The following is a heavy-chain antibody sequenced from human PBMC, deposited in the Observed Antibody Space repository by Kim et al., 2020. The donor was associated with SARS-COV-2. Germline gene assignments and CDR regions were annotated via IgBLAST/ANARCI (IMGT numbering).Heavy chain of an antibody. CDR3: ARDFGGSSGHFDY. CDR1: GFIFNKYG. D-gene: IGHD3-22*01. Sequence: GGSLRLSCVASGFIFNKYGMNWVRQAPGKGLEWVSYVGDGTSTKYYADSVKGRVTISRDNAKNSVYLQMHSLRAEDTAVYYCARDFGGSSGHFDYWGQGTLVTVSS. CDR2: VGDGTSTK. V-gene: IGHV3-48*04. J-gene: IGHJ4*02.